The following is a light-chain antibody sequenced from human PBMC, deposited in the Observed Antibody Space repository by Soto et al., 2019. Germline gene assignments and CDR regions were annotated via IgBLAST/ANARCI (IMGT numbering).Light chain of an antibody. J-gene: IGKJ1*01. CDR3: QQSYGTPRT. V-gene: IGKV1-39*01. CDR1: QSISSY. Sequence: DIQMTQSPSSLSASVGDRVTITCRASQSISSYLNSYQQKPGKAPKLLIYAASSLQSGVPSRFSGSGSGTDFTLTITSLQPEDFATYYCQQSYGTPRTFGQGTKVEI. CDR2: AAS.